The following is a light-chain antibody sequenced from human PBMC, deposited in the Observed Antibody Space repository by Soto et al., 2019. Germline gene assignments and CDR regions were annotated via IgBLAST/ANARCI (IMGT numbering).Light chain of an antibody. CDR2: EGS. J-gene: IGLJ3*02. Sequence: QSVLSQPASVSGSPGQSITISCTGTNSDIGTYNLVSWYQQPPGKAPKLMIYEGSKRPSGVSNRFSGSKSGNTASLTISGLQAEDEADYHCCSYAGTSTGVFGGGTKVTVL. CDR1: NSDIGTYNL. CDR3: CSYAGTSTGV. V-gene: IGLV2-23*01.